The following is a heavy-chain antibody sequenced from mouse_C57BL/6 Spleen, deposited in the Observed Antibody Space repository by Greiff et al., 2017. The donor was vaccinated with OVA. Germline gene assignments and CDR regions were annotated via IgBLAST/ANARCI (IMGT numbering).Heavy chain of an antibody. J-gene: IGHJ1*03. V-gene: IGHV1-80*01. CDR3: ARRHYGSSYGGYFDV. D-gene: IGHD1-1*01. CDR1: GYAFNSYW. CDR2: LYPGDGDT. Sequence: VKLMESGAELVKPGASVKISCKASGYAFNSYWMNWVKQRPGKGLEWIGQLYPGDGDTNYNGKFKGKATLTADKSSSTAYMQLSSLTSEDSAVYFCARRHYGSSYGGYFDVWGTGTTVTVSS.